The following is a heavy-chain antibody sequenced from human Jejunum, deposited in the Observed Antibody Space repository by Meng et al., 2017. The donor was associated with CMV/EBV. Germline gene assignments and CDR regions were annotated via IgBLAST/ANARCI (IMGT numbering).Heavy chain of an antibody. V-gene: IGHV1-8*01. CDR2: MNPNNGNT. CDR1: GYTLTSSV. J-gene: IGHJ6*02. CDR3: LLTPRRVGHGMDV. Sequence: SGYTLTSSVINWVRQATGQGLEWMGWMNPNNGNTGYGQKFQGRVPLTRNTAISTAYMELSSLRSEDTAVYYCLLTPRRVGHGMDVWGQGTTVTVSS. D-gene: IGHD2-15*01.